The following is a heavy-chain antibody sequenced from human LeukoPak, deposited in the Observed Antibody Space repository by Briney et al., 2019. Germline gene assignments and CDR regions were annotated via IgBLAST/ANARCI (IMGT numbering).Heavy chain of an antibody. Sequence: GGSLRLSCAASGFTVSSNYMSWVRQAPGKGLEWVSVIYSGGSTYYAVSVKGRFTISRDNSKNTLYLQMNSLRAEDTAVYNCAKDTRTISCLDYWGQGTLVTVSS. J-gene: IGHJ4*02. V-gene: IGHV3-53*05. D-gene: IGHD3-3*01. CDR1: GFTVSSNY. CDR2: IYSGGST. CDR3: AKDTRTISCLDY.